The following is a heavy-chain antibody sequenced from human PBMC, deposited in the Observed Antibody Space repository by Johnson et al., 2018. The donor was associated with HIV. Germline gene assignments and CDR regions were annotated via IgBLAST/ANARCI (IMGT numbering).Heavy chain of an antibody. CDR3: ILTSGAFDI. Sequence: QVQLVESGGDFVKPGGSLRLSCGASEFILSDYYISWVRQAPEKGLEWISYISSSGGTIFYADSVKGRFTISRDIAKNTLYLQMNSLRAEDPAVYYDILTSGAFDIWGQGTMVTVSS. CDR2: ISSSGGTI. CDR1: EFILSDYY. D-gene: IGHD3-9*01. V-gene: IGHV3-11*04. J-gene: IGHJ3*02.